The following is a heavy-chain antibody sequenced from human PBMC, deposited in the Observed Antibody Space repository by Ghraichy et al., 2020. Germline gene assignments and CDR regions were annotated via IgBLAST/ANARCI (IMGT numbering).Heavy chain of an antibody. CDR1: RATVTTSA. CDR2: INAGNGNT. D-gene: IGHD6-19*01. J-gene: IGHJ6*02. CDR3: ARGLIAVAGYGMDV. V-gene: IGHV1-3*01. Sequence: ATVKVSCKTGRATVTTSAIHWMRDARGQRLEWMGWINAGNGNTKYSQKFQGRVTITRDTSASTAYMELSSLRSEDTAVYYCARGLIAVAGYGMDVWGQGTTVTVSS.